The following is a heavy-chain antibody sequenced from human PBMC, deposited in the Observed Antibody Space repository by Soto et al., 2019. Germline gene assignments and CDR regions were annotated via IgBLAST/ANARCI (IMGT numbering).Heavy chain of an antibody. CDR1: GGSISSYY. CDR2: IYYSGST. D-gene: IGHD6-13*01. J-gene: IGHJ6*03. Sequence: SETLSLTCTVSGGSISSYYWSWIRQPPGKGLEWIGYIYYSGSTNYNPSLKSRVTISVDTSKNQFSLKLSSVTAADTAVYYCARSGIAAAGSPYYYYYYYMDVWGKGTTVTVSS. CDR3: ARSGIAAAGSPYYYYYYYMDV. V-gene: IGHV4-59*08.